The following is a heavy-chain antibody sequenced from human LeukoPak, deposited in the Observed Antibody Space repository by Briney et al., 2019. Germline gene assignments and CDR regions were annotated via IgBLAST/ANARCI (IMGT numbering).Heavy chain of an antibody. CDR1: GFTFSSYG. Sequence: PGRSLRLSCAASGFTFSSYGMHWVRQAPGKGLEWVAVISYDGSNKYYADSVKGRFTISRDNSKNTLYLQTNSLRAEDTAVYYCANEWEMATLGGGPADYWGQGTLVTVSS. D-gene: IGHD5-24*01. CDR3: ANEWEMATLGGGPADY. CDR2: ISYDGSNK. V-gene: IGHV3-30*18. J-gene: IGHJ4*02.